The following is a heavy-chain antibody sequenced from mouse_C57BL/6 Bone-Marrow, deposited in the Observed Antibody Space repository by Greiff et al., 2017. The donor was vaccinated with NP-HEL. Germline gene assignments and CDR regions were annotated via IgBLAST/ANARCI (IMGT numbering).Heavy chain of an antibody. CDR2: IWGVGST. CDR1: GFSLTSYG. J-gene: IGHJ4*01. V-gene: IGHV2-6*01. D-gene: IGHD4-1*01. CDR3: ASDSGDAMDY. Sequence: VKLVESGPGLVAPSQSLSITCTVSGFSLTSYGVDWVRQSPGKGLEWLGVIWGVGSTNYNSALKSRLSISKDNSKSQVFLKMNSLQTDDTAMYYCASDSGDAMDYWGQGTSVTVSS.